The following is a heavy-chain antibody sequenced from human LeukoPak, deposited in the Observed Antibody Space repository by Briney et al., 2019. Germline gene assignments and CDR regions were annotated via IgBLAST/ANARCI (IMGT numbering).Heavy chain of an antibody. V-gene: IGHV3-7*01. D-gene: IGHD5-24*01. CDR3: ARGEERWLQSSGPIGY. CDR1: GFTFSSYW. J-gene: IGHJ4*02. CDR2: IKQDGSEK. Sequence: GGSLRLSCAASGFTFSSYWMSWVRQAPGKGLEWVANIKQDGSEKYYVDSVKGRFTISRDNAKNSLYLQMNSLRAEDTAVYYCARGEERWLQSSGPIGYWGQGTLVTVSS.